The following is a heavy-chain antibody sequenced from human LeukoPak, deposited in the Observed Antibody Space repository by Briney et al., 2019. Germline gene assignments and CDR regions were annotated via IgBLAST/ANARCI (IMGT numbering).Heavy chain of an antibody. Sequence: GGSLRLSCAASGFTFSSYAMSWVRQAPGKGLEWVSVIYSGGSTYYAGSVKGRFTISRDNSKNTLYLQMNSLRAEDTAVYYCARDRPSSDWGQGTLVTVSS. V-gene: IGHV3-53*01. CDR3: ARDRPSSD. CDR2: IYSGGST. CDR1: GFTFSSYA. J-gene: IGHJ4*02.